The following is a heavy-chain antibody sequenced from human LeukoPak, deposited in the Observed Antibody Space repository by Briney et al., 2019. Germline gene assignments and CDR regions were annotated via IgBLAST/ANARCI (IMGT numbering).Heavy chain of an antibody. J-gene: IGHJ3*02. CDR2: INPNSSGT. D-gene: IGHD1-26*01. CDR1: GYSFTGHY. Sequence: ASVKVSCKASGYSFTGHYMHWVRQAPGQGLEWMGWINPNSSGTNYAQKFQGRVTMTRDTSISTAYMELSRLRSDDTAIYYCAREGVGTTKKGLDDIWGQGTMVTVSS. V-gene: IGHV1-2*02. CDR3: AREGVGTTKKGLDDI.